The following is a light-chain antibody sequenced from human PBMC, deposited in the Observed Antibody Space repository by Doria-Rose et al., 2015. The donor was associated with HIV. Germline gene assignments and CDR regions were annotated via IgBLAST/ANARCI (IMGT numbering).Light chain of an antibody. CDR2: DAS. CDR3: QQYGTSRGT. V-gene: IGKV3-20*01. J-gene: IGKJ5*01. Sequence: TQSPGTLSLSPGERATLSCRASQRIKSSYLAWYQQKPGQALRLLIYDASTRATGILDRFSGSGSGTDFTLTISRLEPEDVAVYYCQQYGTSRGTFGQGTRLEIK. CDR1: QRIKSSY.